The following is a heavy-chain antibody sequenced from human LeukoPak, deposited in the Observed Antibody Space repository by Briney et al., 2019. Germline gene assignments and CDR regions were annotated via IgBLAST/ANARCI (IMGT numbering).Heavy chain of an antibody. CDR2: ISFDGSTK. CDR1: GFTFSTYG. CDR3: SRGVVTAYAAFDS. V-gene: IGHV3-30*03. J-gene: IGHJ4*02. Sequence: GGSLRLSCSGSGFTFSTYGMTWVRQAPGKGLEWVSMISFDGSTKDYADSVKGRFTISRDNSKNTLDLQMTSLRTEDTALYYCSRGVVTAYAAFDSWGQGTLVTVSS. D-gene: IGHD2-21*02.